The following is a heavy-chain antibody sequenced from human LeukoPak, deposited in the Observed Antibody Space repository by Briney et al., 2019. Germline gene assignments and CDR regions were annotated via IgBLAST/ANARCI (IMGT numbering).Heavy chain of an antibody. D-gene: IGHD3-3*01. Sequence: GGSLRLSCAASGFTFSSYAMHWVRQAPGKGLEWVAVISYDGSNKYYADSVKGRFTISRDNSKNTLYLQMSSLRAEDTAVYYCAKAQGVVIDPFDYWGQGTLVTVSS. CDR2: ISYDGSNK. V-gene: IGHV3-30-3*01. CDR3: AKAQGVVIDPFDY. J-gene: IGHJ4*02. CDR1: GFTFSSYA.